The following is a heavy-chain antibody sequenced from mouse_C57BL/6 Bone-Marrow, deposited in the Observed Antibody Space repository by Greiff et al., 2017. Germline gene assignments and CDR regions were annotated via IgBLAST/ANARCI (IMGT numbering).Heavy chain of an antibody. Sequence: QVQLQQSGAELVRPGASVTLSCKASGYTFTDYEMHWVKQTPVHGLEWIGAIDPEIGGTAYNQKFKGKAILTADKSSSTAYMELRSLTSEDSAVYYCTKGLRSYYFDYWGQGTTLTVSS. J-gene: IGHJ2*01. CDR3: TKGLRSYYFDY. D-gene: IGHD3-2*02. V-gene: IGHV1-15*01. CDR2: IDPEIGGT. CDR1: GYTFTDYE.